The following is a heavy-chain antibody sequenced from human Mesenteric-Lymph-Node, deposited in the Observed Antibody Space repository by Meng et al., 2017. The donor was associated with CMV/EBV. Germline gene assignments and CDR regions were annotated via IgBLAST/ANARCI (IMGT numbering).Heavy chain of an antibody. CDR1: GFTFGDYA. CDR3: TTGHPNNGWIFDY. Sequence: GESLKISCTPSGFTFGDYAVSWVRQAPGKGLEWVGFIRSEAYGGSTEYAASVKGRFTISRDDSKSIAYLQMNSLKTEDTAVYYCTTGHPNNGWIFDYWGQGTLVTVSS. J-gene: IGHJ4*02. V-gene: IGHV3-49*04. D-gene: IGHD6-19*01. CDR2: IRSEAYGGST.